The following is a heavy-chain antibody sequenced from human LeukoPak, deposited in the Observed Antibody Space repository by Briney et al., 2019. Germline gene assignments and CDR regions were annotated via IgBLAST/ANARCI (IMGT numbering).Heavy chain of an antibody. J-gene: IGHJ6*03. CDR1: GGSISSYY. CDR2: IYYSGST. CDR3: ARGGGSGTYYYYMDV. Sequence: PSETLSLTCTVSGGSISSYYWSWIRQPPGKGLEWIGYIYYSGSTTYNPSLKSRVTISVDTSKNQFSLKLSSVTAADTAIYYCARGGGSGTYYYYMDVWGKGTTVTISS. V-gene: IGHV4-59*01. D-gene: IGHD2-15*01.